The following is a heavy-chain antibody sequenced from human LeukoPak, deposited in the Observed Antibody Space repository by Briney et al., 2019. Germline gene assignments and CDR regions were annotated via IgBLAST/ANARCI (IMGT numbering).Heavy chain of an antibody. J-gene: IGHJ4*02. CDR1: GFTFSSYS. CDR2: ISSSSSYI. V-gene: IGHV3-21*06. Sequence: PGGSLRLSCAASGFTFSSYSMNWVRQAPGKGLEWVSSISSSSSYIYYADSVKGRFTISRDNAKSTLYLQMNSLRADDTAVYYCASDSGNYYRDYWGQGTLVTVSS. CDR3: ASDSGNYYRDY. D-gene: IGHD1-26*01.